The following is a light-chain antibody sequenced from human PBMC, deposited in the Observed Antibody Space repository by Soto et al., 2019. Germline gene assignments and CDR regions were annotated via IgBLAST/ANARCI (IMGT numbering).Light chain of an antibody. CDR3: QHYSIWRR. J-gene: IGKJ1*01. CDR2: GAS. V-gene: IGKV3-15*01. Sequence: EIVMTQSPATLSLSPGERATLSCRASESVSNNLAWYQQKAGQAPRLLIYGASTRATGIPARFSGSGSGTEFTLTISSLQSEDFAVYYCQHYSIWRRFGQGTKVDTK. CDR1: ESVSNN.